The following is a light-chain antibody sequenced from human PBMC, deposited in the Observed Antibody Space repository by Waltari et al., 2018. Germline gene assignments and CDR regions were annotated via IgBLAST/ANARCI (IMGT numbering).Light chain of an antibody. J-gene: IGLJ2*01. CDR3: SSFTTSHTLL. CDR2: EVS. V-gene: IGLV2-14*01. CDR1: SSDVGHYNY. Sequence: QSALTQPASVSGTPGQSITISCTGTSSDVGHYNYVSLYQQHSGKAPKLIIYEVSNRPSGVSDRFSAYKSGNTASLTITGLQTEDEADYYCSSFTTSHTLLFGGGTKLTV.